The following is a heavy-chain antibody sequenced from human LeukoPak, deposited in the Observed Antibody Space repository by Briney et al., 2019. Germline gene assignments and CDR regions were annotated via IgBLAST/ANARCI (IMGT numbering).Heavy chain of an antibody. CDR3: ARVRGSGSYFGDS. D-gene: IGHD1-26*01. CDR1: GFTFNNYA. J-gene: IGHJ4*02. CDR2: ISGSGGST. Sequence: GGSLRLSCAASGFTFNNYAMSWVRQAPGKGLEWVSAISGSGGSTYYADSVKGRFTISRDNSKNTLYLQMNSLRAEDTAVYYCARVRGSGSYFGDSWGQGTLVTVSS. V-gene: IGHV3-23*01.